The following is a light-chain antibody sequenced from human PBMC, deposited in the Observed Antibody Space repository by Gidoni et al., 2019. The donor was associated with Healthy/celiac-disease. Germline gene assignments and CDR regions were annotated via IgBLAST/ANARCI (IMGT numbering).Light chain of an antibody. CDR2: ASS. CDR1: QGISSY. CDR3: QQYYSYPYT. J-gene: IGKJ2*01. Sequence: AIRMTQYPSSFSASTGDRVTITSLASQGISSYLSWYQQKTGKAHKRLIYASSTLQSGVPSRFSGSGSGIDFILTISCLQSEDFATYYCQQYYSYPYTFGQGTKLEIK. V-gene: IGKV1-8*01.